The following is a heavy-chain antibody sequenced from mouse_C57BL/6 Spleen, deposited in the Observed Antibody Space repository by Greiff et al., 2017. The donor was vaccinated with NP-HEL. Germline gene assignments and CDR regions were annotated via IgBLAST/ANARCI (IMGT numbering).Heavy chain of an antibody. CDR2: ISYDGSN. Sequence: VQLKESGPGLVKPSQSLSLTCSVTGYSITSGYYWNWIRQFPGNKLEWMGYISYDGSNNYNPSLKNRISITRDTSKNQFFLKLNSVTTEDTATYYCARDDYTYAMDYWGQGTSVTVSS. J-gene: IGHJ4*01. CDR3: ARDDYTYAMDY. CDR1: GYSITSGYY. D-gene: IGHD2-13*01. V-gene: IGHV3-6*01.